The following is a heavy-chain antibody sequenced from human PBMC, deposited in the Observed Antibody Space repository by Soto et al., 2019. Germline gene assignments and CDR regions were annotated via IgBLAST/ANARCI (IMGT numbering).Heavy chain of an antibody. D-gene: IGHD1-26*01. Sequence: EVQLVESGGGLVKPGGSLRLSCAASGFTFSSYSMNWVRQAPGKGLEWVSSISSSSNYIYYADSMKGRFTISRDNAKNSLYLQMNSLRAEDTAVYYCGRDLEGATIWGQGTLVTVSS. CDR3: GRDLEGATI. CDR1: GFTFSSYS. J-gene: IGHJ4*02. V-gene: IGHV3-21*01. CDR2: ISSSSNYI.